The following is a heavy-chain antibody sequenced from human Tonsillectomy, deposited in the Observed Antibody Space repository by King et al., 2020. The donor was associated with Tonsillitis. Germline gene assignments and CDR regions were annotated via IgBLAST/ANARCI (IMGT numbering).Heavy chain of an antibody. Sequence: VQLVESGGGLVQPGGSLRLSCAASGFTFSSYAMSWVRQAPGKGLEWVSAISGSGGSTYYADSMKGRFTISRDNSKNTLYLQMNSLRAEDTAVYYYAKDGYSYVPFSCYFDYWGQGTLVTVSS. J-gene: IGHJ4*02. D-gene: IGHD5-18*01. CDR2: ISGSGGST. CDR1: GFTFSSYA. V-gene: IGHV3-23*04. CDR3: AKDGYSYVPFSCYFDY.